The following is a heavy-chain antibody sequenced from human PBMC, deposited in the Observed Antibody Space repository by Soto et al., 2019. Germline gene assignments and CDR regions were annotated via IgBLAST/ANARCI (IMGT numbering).Heavy chain of an antibody. CDR3: AKAGLRWYYFDY. V-gene: IGHV3-9*01. CDR1: GFTFDDYA. Sequence: EVQLVESGGGLVQPGRSLRLSCAASGFTFDDYAMHWVRQAPGKGLEWVSGISWNSGSIGYADSVKGRFTISRDNAKNSLYLQMNSLRAEDTALYYGAKAGLRWYYFDYWGQGTLVTVSS. J-gene: IGHJ4*02. CDR2: ISWNSGSI. D-gene: IGHD4-17*01.